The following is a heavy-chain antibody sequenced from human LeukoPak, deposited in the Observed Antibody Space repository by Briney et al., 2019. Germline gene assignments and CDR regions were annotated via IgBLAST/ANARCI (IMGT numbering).Heavy chain of an antibody. CDR1: GGSFSGYY. V-gene: IGHV4-34*01. D-gene: IGHD1-7*01. CDR3: ARVNWNYSADY. J-gene: IGHJ4*02. CDR2: INHSGST. Sequence: SETLSLTCAVYGGSFSGYYWSWIRQPPGKGLEWIGEINHSGSTNYNPSLKSRVTISVDTSKNQFSLKLSSVTAAGTAVYYCARVNWNYSADYWGQGTLVTVSS.